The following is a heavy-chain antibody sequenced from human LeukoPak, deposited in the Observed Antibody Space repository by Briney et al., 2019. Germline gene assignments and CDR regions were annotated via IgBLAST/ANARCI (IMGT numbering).Heavy chain of an antibody. Sequence: ASVKVSCKASGYTFTSYYIHWVRQAPGQGLEWMGWINPNSGGTNYAQKFQGRVTMTRDTSISTAYMEMSRLRSDDTAVYYCAREFRAAMVSDWFDPWGQGALVTVSS. CDR2: INPNSGGT. J-gene: IGHJ5*02. V-gene: IGHV1-2*02. CDR1: GYTFTSYY. D-gene: IGHD5-18*01. CDR3: AREFRAAMVSDWFDP.